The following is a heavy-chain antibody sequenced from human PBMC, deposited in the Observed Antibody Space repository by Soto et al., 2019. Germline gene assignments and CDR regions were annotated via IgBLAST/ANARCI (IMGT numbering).Heavy chain of an antibody. J-gene: IGHJ5*02. CDR1: GVSLSTSGSA. CDR3: AHRATMTIFGLIIDNGIWFDP. V-gene: IGHV2-5*02. Sequence: QINLIESGPTLVKPTQTLTLTCTFSGVSLSTSGSAVGWVRQPPGRALEWLALIYWDGDTRYNASLGNRLTITKDTSMNQVVLTLTNVDPADTATYYCAHRATMTIFGLIIDNGIWFDPWGQGTRVIVSS. D-gene: IGHD3-3*01. CDR2: IYWDGDT.